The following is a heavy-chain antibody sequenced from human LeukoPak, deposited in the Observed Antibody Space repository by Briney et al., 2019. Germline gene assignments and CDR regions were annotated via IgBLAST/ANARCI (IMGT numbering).Heavy chain of an antibody. CDR2: IIPIFGTA. Sequence: ASVKVSCKASGGTFSSYAISWVRQAPGQGLEWMGGIIPIFGTANYAQKFQGRVTITADESTSTAYMELSSLRSEDTAVYYCARSKGTYYDILTGYYSPDYWGQGTLVTVSS. D-gene: IGHD3-9*01. J-gene: IGHJ4*02. CDR1: GGTFSSYA. CDR3: ARSKGTYYDILTGYYSPDY. V-gene: IGHV1-69*13.